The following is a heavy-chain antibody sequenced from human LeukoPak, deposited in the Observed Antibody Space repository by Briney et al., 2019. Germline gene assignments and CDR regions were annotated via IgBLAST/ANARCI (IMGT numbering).Heavy chain of an antibody. J-gene: IGHJ4*02. CDR1: GYTFTSYD. Sequence: ASVKVSCKASGYTFTSYDINWLRQATGQGLEWMGWMNPNSGSTGYAQKFQGRVTMTRNTSMSTAYMELSSLRSEDTAVYYCAIRTHVDIVATLGERVKKGLDYWGQGTPVTVSS. CDR2: MNPNSGST. CDR3: AIRTHVDIVATLGERVKKGLDY. V-gene: IGHV1-8*01. D-gene: IGHD5-12*01.